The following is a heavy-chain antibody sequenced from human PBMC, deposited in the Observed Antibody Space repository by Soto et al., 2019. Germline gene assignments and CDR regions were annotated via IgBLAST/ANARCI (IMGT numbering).Heavy chain of an antibody. CDR3: ASARWDY. CDR1: GGSFNSNY. Sequence: QVQLLQWGAGLLKPSETLSLTCAVSGGSFNSNYWSWVRQPPGKGLEWIGEVYYTGSTNYNPSLKSRVTISADTPQTQFSLKLTSVTAADRARYYCASARWDYWGQGALVTVSS. V-gene: IGHV4-34*01. CDR2: VYYTGST. J-gene: IGHJ4*02.